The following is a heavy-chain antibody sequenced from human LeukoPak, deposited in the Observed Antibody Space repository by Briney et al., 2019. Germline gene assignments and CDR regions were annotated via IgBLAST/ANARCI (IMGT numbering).Heavy chain of an antibody. D-gene: IGHD3/OR15-3a*01. Sequence: GSVKVSCKASGYTFTGYYMHWVRQAPGQGLEWMGWILPHSGDTKYSQNFQGRLTMTGDTSISTAYMELSRLKSDDTAIFYCARARSGDWPNYFFDHWGQGTLVTVSS. J-gene: IGHJ4*02. V-gene: IGHV1-2*02. CDR2: ILPHSGDT. CDR1: GYTFTGYY. CDR3: ARARSGDWPNYFFDH.